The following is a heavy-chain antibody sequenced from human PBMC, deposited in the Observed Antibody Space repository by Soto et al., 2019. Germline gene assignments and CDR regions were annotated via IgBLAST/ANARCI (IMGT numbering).Heavy chain of an antibody. CDR2: ISAYNGNT. J-gene: IGHJ6*03. D-gene: IGHD2-21*01. CDR3: ARAGIYSHYYYYMDV. CDR1: GYTFTSYG. Sequence: ASVKVSCKASGYTFTSYGISWVRQAPGQGLEWMGWISAYNGNTNYAQKLQGRVTMTTDASTSKAYMELRRLRSDDTAVYYCARAGIYSHYYYYMDVWGKGTTVTVSS. V-gene: IGHV1-18*01.